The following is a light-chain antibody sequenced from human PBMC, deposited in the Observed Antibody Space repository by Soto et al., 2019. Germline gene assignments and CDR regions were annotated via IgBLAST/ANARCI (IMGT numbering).Light chain of an antibody. V-gene: IGKV3-20*01. J-gene: IGKJ1*01. CDR1: QSVSSSY. Sequence: EIVLTQSPGTLSLSPGERATLSCRASQSVSSSYLAWYQQKPGQAPRLLIYDASNRATGIPARFSGGGSGTDFTLTISSLQPDDFATYYCQQYNSYSFGQGTKV. CDR2: DAS. CDR3: QQYNSYS.